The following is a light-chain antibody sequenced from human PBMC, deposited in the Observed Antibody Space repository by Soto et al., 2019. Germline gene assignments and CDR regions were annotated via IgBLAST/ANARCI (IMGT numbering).Light chain of an antibody. CDR2: DAS. CDR1: QSISNY. V-gene: IGKV3-11*01. CDR3: QQRSSWPLT. Sequence: EIVLTQSPATLSLSPGERATVSCRASQSISNYLAWYQQRRGQAPRLLIYDASNRATGIPARFSGSGSGTDFSLTISSLEPEDFAVYYCQQRSSWPLTFGGGTKVDI. J-gene: IGKJ4*01.